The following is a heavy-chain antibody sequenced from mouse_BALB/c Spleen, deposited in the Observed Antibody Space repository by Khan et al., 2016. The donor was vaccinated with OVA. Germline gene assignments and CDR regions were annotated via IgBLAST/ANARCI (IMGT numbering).Heavy chain of an antibody. Sequence: EVKLQESGPGLVKPPQSLSLTCTVTGYSITSGYGWNWIRQFPGNKLEWMGYISYSGSTNYNPSLKSRISITRDTSKNQFFLQLNSVTTEDTATXYCARTARIKYWGQGTTLTVSS. CDR1: GYSITSGYG. CDR3: ARTARIKY. D-gene: IGHD1-2*01. J-gene: IGHJ2*01. CDR2: ISYSGST. V-gene: IGHV3-2*02.